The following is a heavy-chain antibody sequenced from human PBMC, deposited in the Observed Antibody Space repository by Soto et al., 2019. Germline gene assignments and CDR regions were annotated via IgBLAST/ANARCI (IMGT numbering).Heavy chain of an antibody. CDR1: GGSFSGYY. Sequence: SETLSLTCAVYGGSFSGYYWSWIRQPPGKGLEWIGEINHSGSTNYNPSLKSRVTISVDTSKNQFSLKLSSVTAADTAVYYCAREGGSAAHIPRLPAYMDVWGKGTTVTVSS. J-gene: IGHJ6*03. V-gene: IGHV4-34*01. CDR2: INHSGST. D-gene: IGHD2-2*01. CDR3: AREGGSAAHIPRLPAYMDV.